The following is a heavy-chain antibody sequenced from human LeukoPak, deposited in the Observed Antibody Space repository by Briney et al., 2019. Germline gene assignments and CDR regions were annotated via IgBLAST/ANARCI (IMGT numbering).Heavy chain of an antibody. J-gene: IGHJ4*02. D-gene: IGHD1-1*01. Sequence: GESLKISCQGSGYSFISYWIAWVRQMPGKGLEWMGIIYPGDSDTTYSPSFQGQVTISADKSINTAYLLWRSLKASDTAMYYCARSSAHVERYYLDYWDQGTLVSVSS. CDR1: GYSFISYW. V-gene: IGHV5-51*01. CDR3: ARSSAHVERYYLDY. CDR2: IYPGDSDT.